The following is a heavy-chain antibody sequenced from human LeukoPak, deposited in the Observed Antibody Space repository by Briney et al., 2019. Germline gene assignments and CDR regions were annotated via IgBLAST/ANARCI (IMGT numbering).Heavy chain of an antibody. CDR3: TSQVDEGY. CDR1: GFSFSTSG. V-gene: IGHV3-73*01. CDR2: IRSKARSYAT. Sequence: GSLRLSCAASGFSFSTSGMHWVRQASGKGLEWVGRIRSKARSYATTYAESVKGRFTISRDDSKNTAYLQMNSLKTEDTAVYYCTSQVDEGYWGQGTLPAVSS. J-gene: IGHJ4*02. D-gene: IGHD5-12*01.